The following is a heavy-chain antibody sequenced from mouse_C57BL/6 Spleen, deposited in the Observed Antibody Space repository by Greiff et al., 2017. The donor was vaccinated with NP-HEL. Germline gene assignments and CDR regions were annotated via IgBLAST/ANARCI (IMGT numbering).Heavy chain of an antibody. Sequence: QVQLQQPGAELVRPGSSVKLSCKASGYTFTSYWMHWVKQRPIQGLEWIGNIDPSDSDTHYNQKFKDKATLTVDKSSSTAYMQLSSLTSDDSAVYYCARHARGDYWGQGTTLTVSS. V-gene: IGHV1-52*01. CDR3: ARHARGDY. J-gene: IGHJ2*01. CDR2: IDPSDSDT. CDR1: GYTFTSYW.